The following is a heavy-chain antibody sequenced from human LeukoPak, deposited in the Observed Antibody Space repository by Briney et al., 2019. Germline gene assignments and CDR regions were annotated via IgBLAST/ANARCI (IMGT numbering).Heavy chain of an antibody. CDR1: GFTVSSNY. J-gene: IGHJ4*02. D-gene: IGHD1-26*01. V-gene: IGHV3-66*01. CDR3: AMATWVGGLDY. CDR2: IYTGGST. Sequence: GGSLRLSCAASGFTVSSNYMSWVRQGPGKGLEWVSVIYTGGSTYYADSVEGRFTISRDNSKNTLYLQMNSLRAGDTAVYYCAMATWVGGLDYWGRGTLVTVSS.